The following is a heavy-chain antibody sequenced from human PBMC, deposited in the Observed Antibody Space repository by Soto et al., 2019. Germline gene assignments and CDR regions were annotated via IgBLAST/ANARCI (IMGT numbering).Heavy chain of an antibody. Sequence: EVQLAESGGGLAQPGGSLRLSCAASGFTLSGYAMDWVRQAPGKGLEYVSGISSNGVGTYYANSVQGRFTIARDNSKNTVYLQRDSLRPEDMAVYYGANRALPHLYYVDVWGKGTTVTVS. V-gene: IGHV3-64*01. CDR1: GFTLSGYA. D-gene: IGHD3-16*02. CDR3: ANRALPHLYYVDV. J-gene: IGHJ6*03. CDR2: ISSNGVGT.